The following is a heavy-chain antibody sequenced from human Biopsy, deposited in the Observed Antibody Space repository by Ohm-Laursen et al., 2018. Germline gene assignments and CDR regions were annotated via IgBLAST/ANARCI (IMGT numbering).Heavy chain of an antibody. D-gene: IGHD3-22*01. CDR2: LNHSGRT. Sequence: ALSLTWAVYGESFNGYYWRWIRQTPGKGLEWIGELNHSGRTNYNPSVKSRVTISVHRSKNHFSLKVRSVTTADTAVYYCVRGVDYYDPYHYYALDVWGQGTTVTVSS. CDR3: VRGVDYYDPYHYYALDV. J-gene: IGHJ6*02. V-gene: IGHV4-34*01. CDR1: GESFNGYY.